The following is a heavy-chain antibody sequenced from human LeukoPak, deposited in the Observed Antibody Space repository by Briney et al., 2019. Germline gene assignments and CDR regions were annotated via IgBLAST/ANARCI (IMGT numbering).Heavy chain of an antibody. CDR1: GGTFSSYA. D-gene: IGHD3-16*01. CDR3: ARDLDDYVWGSYSTLFY. V-gene: IGHV1-69*05. Sequence: ASVKVSCKASGGTFSSYAISWVRQAPGQGLEWMGRMIPIFGTANYAQKFQGRVTITTDESTSTAYMELSSLRSEDTAVYYCARDLDDYVWGSYSTLFYWGQGTLVTVSS. J-gene: IGHJ4*02. CDR2: MIPIFGTA.